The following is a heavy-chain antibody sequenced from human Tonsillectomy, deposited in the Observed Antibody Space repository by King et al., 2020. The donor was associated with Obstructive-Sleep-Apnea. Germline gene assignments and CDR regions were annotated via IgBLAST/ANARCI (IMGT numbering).Heavy chain of an antibody. Sequence: QLQESGPGLVKPSETLSLTCTVSCGSITSYYWSWIRQPPGKGLEWIGVIYYTGSANYNPSLTSRGTISVDTSKNQFSLRLSSVTAADTAVFYCAREWLGVDYWGQGTLVTVSS. CDR3: AREWLGVDY. V-gene: IGHV4-59*01. D-gene: IGHD6-19*01. CDR2: IYYTGSA. CDR1: CGSITSYY. J-gene: IGHJ4*02.